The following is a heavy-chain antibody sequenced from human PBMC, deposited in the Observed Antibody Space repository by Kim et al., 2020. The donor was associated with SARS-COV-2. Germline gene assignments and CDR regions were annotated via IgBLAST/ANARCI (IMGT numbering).Heavy chain of an antibody. CDR2: IKQDGSEK. V-gene: IGHV3-7*03. D-gene: IGHD3-22*01. CDR1: GFTFSSYW. J-gene: IGHJ4*02. Sequence: GGSLRLSCAASGFTFSSYWMSWVRQAPGKGLEWVANIKQDGSEKYYVDSVKGRFTISRDNAKNSLYLQMNSLRAEDTAVYYCARAQGLHYYDSSGFDYWGQGTLVIVSS. CDR3: ARAQGLHYYDSSGFDY.